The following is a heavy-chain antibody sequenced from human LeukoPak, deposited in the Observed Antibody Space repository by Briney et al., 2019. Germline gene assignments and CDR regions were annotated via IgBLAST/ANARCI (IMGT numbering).Heavy chain of an antibody. V-gene: IGHV1-69*06. D-gene: IGHD5-12*01. CDR1: GGTFSGYA. J-gene: IGHJ4*02. Sequence: SVKVSCKASGGTFSGYAISWVRQAPGQGLEWMGGIIPIFGTANYAQKFQGRVTITADKSTSTAYMELSSLRSEDTAVYYCARGRSGYDSVDYWGQGTLVTVSS. CDR3: ARGRSGYDSVDY. CDR2: IIPIFGTA.